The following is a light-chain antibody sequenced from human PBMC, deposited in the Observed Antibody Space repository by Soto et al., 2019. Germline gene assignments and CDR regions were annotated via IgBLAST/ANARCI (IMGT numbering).Light chain of an antibody. CDR2: DVF. J-gene: IGKJ1*01. Sequence: EIVLTQSPATLSLSPGERATLSCRASQSVGGYLGWYQQRPGQAPRLLIYDVFNRATGIPARFSGSGSGTDFTLTISSLEPADFAVYYCQHRSNWLWTFGPGTKVEVK. CDR1: QSVGGY. CDR3: QHRSNWLWT. V-gene: IGKV3-11*01.